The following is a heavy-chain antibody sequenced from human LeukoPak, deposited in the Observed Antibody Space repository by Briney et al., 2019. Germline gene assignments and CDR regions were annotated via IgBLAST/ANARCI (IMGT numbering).Heavy chain of an antibody. J-gene: IGHJ4*01. CDR2: INPNSGGT. D-gene: IGHD6-13*01. CDR1: GYTFTGDY. CDR3: ATDLGSSWVY. Sequence: ASVKVSCKASGYTFTGDYLHWGRQAPGQGLEWMGWINPNSGGTNYAQKFQGRVTMTRDTSISTAYMELSRLSSDDTAVYYCATDLGSSWVYWGQGTLVTVSS. V-gene: IGHV1-2*02.